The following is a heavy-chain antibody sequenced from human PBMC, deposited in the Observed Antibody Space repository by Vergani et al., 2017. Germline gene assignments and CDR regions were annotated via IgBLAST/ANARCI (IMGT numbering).Heavy chain of an antibody. CDR2: IYYSGST. Sequence: QLQLHESGPGLVKPSETLSLTCTVSVGSISSSSYYWGWIRQPPGKGLEWIGSIYYSGSTYYNPSLKSRVTISVDTSKNPFSLNLSSVTAADTAVYSCARHAPNYYASSGYNFGYFQHGGQGTLVTVSS. V-gene: IGHV4-39*01. CDR1: VGSISSSSYY. CDR3: ARHAPNYYASSGYNFGYFQH. D-gene: IGHD3-22*01. J-gene: IGHJ1*01.